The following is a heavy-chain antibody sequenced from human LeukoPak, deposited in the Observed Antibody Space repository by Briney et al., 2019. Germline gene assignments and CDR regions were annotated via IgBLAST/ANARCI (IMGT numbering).Heavy chain of an antibody. CDR2: IYYSGST. V-gene: IGHV4-30-4*01. J-gene: IGHJ3*02. CDR3: ARLYCSSTSCHENAFDI. D-gene: IGHD2-2*01. CDR1: GGSISSGDYY. Sequence: PSETLSLTCTVSGGSISSGDYYWSWIRQPPGKGLEWIGYIYYSGSTYYNPSLKSRVTISVDTSKNQFSLKLSPVTAADTAVYYCARLYCSSTSCHENAFDIWGQGTMVTVSS.